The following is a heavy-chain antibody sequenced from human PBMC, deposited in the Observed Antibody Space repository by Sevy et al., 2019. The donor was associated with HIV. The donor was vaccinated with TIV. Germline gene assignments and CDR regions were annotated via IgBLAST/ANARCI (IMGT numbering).Heavy chain of an antibody. CDR2: TRYDGSTK. CDR1: GFTFSVYG. J-gene: IGHJ4*02. Sequence: GGSLRLSCAASGFTFSVYGMHWVRQAPGKGLQWVAFTRYDGSTKYYADSVKGRFTISRDNSKNTLYLQMNSLRVEDTAMYYCAKDLTERNSTSSGDFDYWGQGSLVTVSS. V-gene: IGHV3-30*02. CDR3: AKDLTERNSTSSGDFDY. D-gene: IGHD6-6*01.